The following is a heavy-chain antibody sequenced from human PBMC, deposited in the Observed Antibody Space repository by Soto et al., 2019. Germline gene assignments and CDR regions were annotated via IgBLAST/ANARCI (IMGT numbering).Heavy chain of an antibody. V-gene: IGHV4-61*01. CDR1: GASISHGSCC. J-gene: IGHJ3*02. CDR3: ARTLLSRDAFDI. Sequence: SEMLSLTCAVSGASISHGSCCWSRIRQPPGKGLEWIGYVYYSGSTNYNPSLKSRVTISVDTSKNQFSLKLSSVTAADTAVYYCARTLLSRDAFDIWGQGTMVTVSS. CDR2: VYYSGST.